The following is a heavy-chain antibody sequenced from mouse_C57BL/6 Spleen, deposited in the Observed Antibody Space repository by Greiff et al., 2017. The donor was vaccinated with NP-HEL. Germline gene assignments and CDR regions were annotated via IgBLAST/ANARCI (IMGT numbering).Heavy chain of an antibody. J-gene: IGHJ2*01. CDR3: ARWGLRRYFDY. CDR1: GYTFTSYW. V-gene: IGHV1-55*01. CDR2: IYPGSGST. D-gene: IGHD2-2*01. Sequence: QVHVKQSGAELVKPGASVKMSCKASGYTFTSYWITWVKQRPGQGLEWIGDIYPGSGSTNYNEKFKSKATLTVGTSSSTAYMQLSSLTSEDSAVYYCARWGLRRYFDYWGQGTTLTVSS.